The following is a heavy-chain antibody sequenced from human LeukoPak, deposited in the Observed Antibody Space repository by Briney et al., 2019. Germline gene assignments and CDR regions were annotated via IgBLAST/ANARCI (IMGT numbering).Heavy chain of an antibody. V-gene: IGHV3-48*02. CDR1: GFAFSSYN. D-gene: IGHD3-22*01. Sequence: GGSLRLSCAASGFAFSSYNMDWVRQAPGKGLEWISYIGSSGSPTHYADSVGGRFTISRDNAKNSLYLQMNSLRDEDTAVYFCARRPYSDTSGRLSDVWGQGTKVTVSS. J-gene: IGHJ6*02. CDR2: IGSSGSPT. CDR3: ARRPYSDTSGRLSDV.